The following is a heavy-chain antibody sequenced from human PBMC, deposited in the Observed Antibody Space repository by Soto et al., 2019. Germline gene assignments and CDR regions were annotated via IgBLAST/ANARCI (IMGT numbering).Heavy chain of an antibody. J-gene: IGHJ4*02. Sequence: EVQLVESGGDLVQPGGSLRLSCAASGFTFSSHWMHWVRQAPGKGLVWVSRIISDGSSTNYADSVKGRFTVSRDNAKNTLYLQMNSLRVEDTAVYYCVRGDPWDYWCQGTLVSVSS. CDR1: GFTFSSHW. V-gene: IGHV3-74*01. CDR3: VRGDPWDY. CDR2: IISDGSST.